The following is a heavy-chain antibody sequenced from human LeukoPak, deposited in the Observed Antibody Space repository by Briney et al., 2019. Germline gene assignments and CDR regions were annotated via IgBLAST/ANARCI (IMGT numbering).Heavy chain of an antibody. J-gene: IGHJ6*02. CDR1: GYSFSSDW. D-gene: IGHD2-15*01. CDR3: TRGCSGGSCSRDAMDV. Sequence: GESLKISCKASGYSFSSDWIAWVRQMPGKGLEWMGIIFPIDSEATYSPSFQGQVTISADKSISTAYLQWSSLKASDTAMYYCTRGCSGGSCSRDAMDVWGQGTMVTVSS. V-gene: IGHV5-51*01. CDR2: IFPIDSEA.